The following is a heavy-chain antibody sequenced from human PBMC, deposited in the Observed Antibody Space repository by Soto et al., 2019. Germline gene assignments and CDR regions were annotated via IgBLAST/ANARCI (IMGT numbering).Heavy chain of an antibody. CDR1: GGAFSSYA. J-gene: IGHJ6*02. Sequence: QVQLVQSGAEVKKPGSSVKVSCKASGGAFSSYAISWVRQAPGQGLEWMGGIIPIFGTANYAQKFQGRVTITSDESTSTAYMELSSLRSEDTAVYYCARNLSDPIPGGYYFGMDVWGQGTTVTVSS. V-gene: IGHV1-69*01. D-gene: IGHD2-21*01. CDR2: IIPIFGTA. CDR3: ARNLSDPIPGGYYFGMDV.